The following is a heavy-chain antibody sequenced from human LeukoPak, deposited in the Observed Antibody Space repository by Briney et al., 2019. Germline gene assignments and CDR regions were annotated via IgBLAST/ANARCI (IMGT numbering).Heavy chain of an antibody. V-gene: IGHV3-13*01. J-gene: IGHJ2*01. Sequence: GGSLRLSCVASGFTFSSYDMHWVRQATGKGLEWISAIDPVGNTWYSDSVKGRFTISGENARNALYLQMNSLRAADTAVYYCVREPAYTGTWWYPDLWGRGTLVTVSS. CDR3: VREPAYTGTWWYPDL. CDR2: IDPVGNT. D-gene: IGHD3-16*01. CDR1: GFTFSSYD.